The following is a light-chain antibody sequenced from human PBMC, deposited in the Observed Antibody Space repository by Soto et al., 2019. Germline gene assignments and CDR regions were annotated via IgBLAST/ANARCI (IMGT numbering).Light chain of an antibody. CDR1: QSVSNNY. V-gene: IGKV3-20*01. Sequence: EIELTQSPGTLSLSQGERATISCRASQSVSNNYLAWYQQKPGQAPRLLIYGASNRATGIPDRFSGSGSGTDFTLTCSILEPEDSAMYYCQQYAYSPLNFGGGTKVDIK. J-gene: IGKJ4*01. CDR3: QQYAYSPLN. CDR2: GAS.